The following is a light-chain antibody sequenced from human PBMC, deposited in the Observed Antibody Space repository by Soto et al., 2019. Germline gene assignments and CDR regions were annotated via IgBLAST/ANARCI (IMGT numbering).Light chain of an antibody. CDR2: GAS. J-gene: IGKJ1*01. CDR3: QHYGDSSWT. CDR1: QGVSRK. Sequence: DIVMTQSPATLSVAPGERVTFSCRASQGVSRKLAWYQHKPGQAPRLLISGASTGATGIPARFSGSGSGTDFTLTISRLEPEDVAVYYCQHYGDSSWTVGQGTKVEIK. V-gene: IGKV3-15*01.